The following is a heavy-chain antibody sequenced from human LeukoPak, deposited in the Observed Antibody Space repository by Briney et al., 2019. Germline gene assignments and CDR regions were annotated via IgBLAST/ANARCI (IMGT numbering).Heavy chain of an antibody. CDR1: GGSIXXXXXX. Sequence: SETLSLTXAVSGGSIXXXXXXXSWIXQPXXXXXXXXXYIYHSXRXXXXXXXXXXXXXSVARSKNQFSLKLSSVTAADTAVYYCARRAGPGEYYYGMDVWGQGTTVTVSS. CDR3: ARRAGPGEYYYGMDV. V-gene: IGHV4-30-2*01. CDR2: IYHSXRX. D-gene: IGHD5-24*01. J-gene: IGHJ6*02.